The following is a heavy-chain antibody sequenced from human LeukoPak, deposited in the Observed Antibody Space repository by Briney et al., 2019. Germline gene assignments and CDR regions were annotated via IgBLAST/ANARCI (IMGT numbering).Heavy chain of an antibody. CDR3: ASRIDYSFAFDI. CDR1: GFTFSSYA. D-gene: IGHD4-11*01. J-gene: IGHJ3*02. CDR2: ISYDGSNK. Sequence: PGRSLRLPCAASGFTFSSYAMHWVRQAPGKGLEWVAVISYDGSNKYYADSVKGRFTISRDNSKNTLYLQMNSLRAEDTAVYYCASRIDYSFAFDIWGQGTMVTVSS. V-gene: IGHV3-30*04.